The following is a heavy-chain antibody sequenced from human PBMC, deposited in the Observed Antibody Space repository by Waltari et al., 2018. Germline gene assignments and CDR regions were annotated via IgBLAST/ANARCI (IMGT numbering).Heavy chain of an antibody. CDR2: IKEDGSEK. CDR3: ARLIGGTLTEYYQ. J-gene: IGHJ1*01. CDR1: GFPFSRHS. D-gene: IGHD1-26*01. V-gene: IGHV3-7*01. Sequence: EVQLMESGGGLVQPGGSLRLSCSASGFPFSRHSLTWVRQAPGKGLEWVANIKEDGSEKYYVDSVKGRFTISRDNAKNSLYLQMNSLRVEDAAVYYCARLIGGTLTEYYQWGQGTLVTVPS.